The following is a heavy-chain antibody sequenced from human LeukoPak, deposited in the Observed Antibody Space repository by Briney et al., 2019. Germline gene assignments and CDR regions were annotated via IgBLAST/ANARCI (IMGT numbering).Heavy chain of an antibody. CDR2: ITWDSTNT. J-gene: IGHJ3*02. CDR3: ARASYYYDTSGLGAFDI. CDR1: GFIINDHA. V-gene: IGHV3-9*01. Sequence: SGGSLRLSCAASGFIINDHAMYWVRQPPGKGPEWVSAITWDSTNTGYADSVKGRFTISRDNAKNSLYLQMNSLRPEDTALYYCARASYYYDTSGLGAFDIWGQGTMVTVSS. D-gene: IGHD3-22*01.